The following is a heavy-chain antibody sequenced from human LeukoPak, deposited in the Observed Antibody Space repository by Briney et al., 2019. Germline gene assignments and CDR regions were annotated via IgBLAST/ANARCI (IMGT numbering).Heavy chain of an antibody. J-gene: IGHJ6*02. Sequence: PGGSLRLSCAVSGFTFSSYLMNWVRQAPGKGLEWVANIKQDGGAMYYVDSVKGRFTVSRDNAKNSLYLQMNSLRAEDTAVYYCARDLSSTSSYAMDVWGQGTTVTVSS. CDR3: ARDLSSTSSYAMDV. D-gene: IGHD2-2*01. CDR2: IKQDGGAM. CDR1: GFTFSSYL. V-gene: IGHV3-7*05.